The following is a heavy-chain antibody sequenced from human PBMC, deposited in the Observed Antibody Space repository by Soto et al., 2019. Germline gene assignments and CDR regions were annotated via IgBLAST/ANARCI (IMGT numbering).Heavy chain of an antibody. CDR1: GVSISSGNW. Sequence: SAPLSLTCAVSGVSISSGNWWTWVRQTPQRGLEYIGEIFHDGTANYYPSFERRVAISVVTSKNQFSLKLTSVTAADTAIYFCARLVYDTRLNYMYFDFWGQGALVTVSS. J-gene: IGHJ4*02. D-gene: IGHD2-8*01. CDR2: IFHDGTA. V-gene: IGHV4-4*02. CDR3: ARLVYDTRLNYMYFDF.